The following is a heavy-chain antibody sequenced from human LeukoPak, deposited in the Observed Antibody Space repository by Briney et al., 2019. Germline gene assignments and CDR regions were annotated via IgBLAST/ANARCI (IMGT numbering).Heavy chain of an antibody. D-gene: IGHD3-10*01. CDR2: IIPIFGLA. J-gene: IGHJ4*02. V-gene: IGHV1-69*10. CDR1: GGTFSSYA. Sequence: GASVKVSCKDSGGTFSSYAISWVRQAPGQGLEWMGRIIPIFGLANYAQKFQGRVTITADKSTSTAYMELSSLRSEDTAVYYCASGYLYGSGSYSPFDYWGQGTLVTVSS. CDR3: ASGYLYGSGSYSPFDY.